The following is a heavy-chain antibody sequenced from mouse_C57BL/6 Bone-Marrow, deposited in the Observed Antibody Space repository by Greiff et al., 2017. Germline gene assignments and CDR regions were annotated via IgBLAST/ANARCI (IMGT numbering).Heavy chain of an antibody. CDR1: GFTFSSYA. J-gene: IGHJ3*01. CDR2: ISDGGSYT. Sequence: EVKLVESGGGLVKPGGSLKLSCAASGFTFSSYAMSWVRQTPEKRLEWVATISDGGSYTYYPDNVKGRFTISRDNAKNNLYLQMSHLKSEDTAMYYCARGLTTLFADWGQGTLVTVSA. D-gene: IGHD6-1*01. CDR3: ARGLTTLFAD. V-gene: IGHV5-4*03.